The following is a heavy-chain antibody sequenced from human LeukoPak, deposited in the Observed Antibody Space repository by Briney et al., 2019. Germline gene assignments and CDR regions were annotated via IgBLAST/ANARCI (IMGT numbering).Heavy chain of an antibody. Sequence: SETLSLTCSVSGGAISTYYWSWIRQPPGKGLEWIGYIYYSGSTNYNPSLKSRVTISLDTSKNQFSLKLTSVTAADTAVYYCARRPYYYYYMDVWGKGTTVTISS. V-gene: IGHV4-59*12. CDR1: GGAISTYY. CDR3: ARRPYYYYYMDV. J-gene: IGHJ6*03. CDR2: IYYSGST.